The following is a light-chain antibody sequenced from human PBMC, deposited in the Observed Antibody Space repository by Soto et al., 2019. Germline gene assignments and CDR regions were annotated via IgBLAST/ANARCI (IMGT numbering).Light chain of an antibody. J-gene: IGKJ1*01. V-gene: IGKV1-9*01. CDR3: QQYYSYPRT. CDR1: QGISSY. CDR2: AAS. Sequence: DIQLTQSPSFLSASVGDRVTITCRASQGISSYLACYQQKPGKAPKLLIYAASTLQSGVPSRFSGSGSGTDFTLTISCLQSEDFATYYCQQYYSYPRTFGQGTKVDIK.